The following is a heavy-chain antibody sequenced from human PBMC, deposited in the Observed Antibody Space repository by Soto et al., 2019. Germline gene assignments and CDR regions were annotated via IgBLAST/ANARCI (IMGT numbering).Heavy chain of an antibody. J-gene: IGHJ4*02. CDR1: DDYMIGYY. CDR3: AGVSIYYEKSSYHYYFDY. V-gene: IGHV4-59*01. D-gene: IGHD3-16*01. CDR2: SYYSGTT. Sequence: SEALCLSCNVSDDYMIGYYCSWIRKTPRKGLEWIGYSYYSGTTDYNPSLNSRATISVDMSKNQFSLKLSSVTAADTAVYFCAGVSIYYEKSSYHYYFDYWGQGTRVTVSS.